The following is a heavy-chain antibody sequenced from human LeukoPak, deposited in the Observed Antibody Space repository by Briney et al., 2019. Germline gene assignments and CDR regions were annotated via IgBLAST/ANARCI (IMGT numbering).Heavy chain of an antibody. D-gene: IGHD3-10*01. J-gene: IGHJ4*02. V-gene: IGHV3-66*01. CDR1: GFTFSSYE. CDR2: IYSGGST. Sequence: GGSLRLSCAASGFTFSSYEMNWVRQAPGKGLEWVSVIYSGGSTYYADSVKGRFTISRDNSKNTLYLQMNSLRAEDTAVYYCARDSGDYYGSGSYHDYWGQGTLVTVSS. CDR3: ARDSGDYYGSGSYHDY.